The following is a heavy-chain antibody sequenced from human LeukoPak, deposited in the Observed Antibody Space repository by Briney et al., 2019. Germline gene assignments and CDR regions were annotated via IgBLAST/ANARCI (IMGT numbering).Heavy chain of an antibody. Sequence: SETLSLTCAVYGGSFSGYYWSWIRQPPGKGLEWIGEINHSGSTNYNPFLKSRVTISVDTSKNQFSLKLSSVTAADTAVYYCARSIRIAVAGTGRFDYWGQGTLVTVSS. CDR2: INHSGST. V-gene: IGHV4-34*01. CDR3: ARSIRIAVAGTGRFDY. J-gene: IGHJ4*02. CDR1: GGSFSGYY. D-gene: IGHD6-19*01.